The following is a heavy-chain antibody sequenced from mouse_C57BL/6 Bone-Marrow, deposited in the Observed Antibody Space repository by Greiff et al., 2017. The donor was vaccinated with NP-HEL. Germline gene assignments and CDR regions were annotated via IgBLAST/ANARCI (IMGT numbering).Heavy chain of an antibody. J-gene: IGHJ2*01. CDR1: GYTFTSYW. Sequence: VKLVESGAELVMPGASVKLSCKASGYTFTSYWMHWVKQRPGQGLEWIGEIDPSDSYTNYNQKFKGKSTLTVDKSSSTAYMQLSSLTSEDSAVYYCAREGQGFDYWGQGTTLTVSS. V-gene: IGHV1-69*01. CDR3: AREGQGFDY. CDR2: IDPSDSYT.